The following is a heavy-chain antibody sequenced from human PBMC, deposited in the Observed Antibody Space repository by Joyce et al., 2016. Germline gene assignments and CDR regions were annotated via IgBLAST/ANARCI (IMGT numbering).Heavy chain of an antibody. Sequence: EVQLLESGGGLVQRGGSLRLSCVVSGFTFRSHAMYWVRQAPGKGLEGVSAMGGSGGRTHYADSVKGRFTISRDSSKNTLYLQMDSLRADDTALYYCARGGRITMIRSFYYMDVWGKGTTVTVSS. CDR3: ARGGRITMIRSFYYMDV. D-gene: IGHD3-10*01. J-gene: IGHJ6*03. CDR1: GFTFRSHA. CDR2: MGGSGGRT. V-gene: IGHV3-23*01.